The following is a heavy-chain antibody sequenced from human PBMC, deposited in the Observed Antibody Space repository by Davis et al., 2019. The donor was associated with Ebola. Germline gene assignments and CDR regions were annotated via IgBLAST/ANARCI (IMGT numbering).Heavy chain of an antibody. V-gene: IGHV3-23*01. CDR3: ARETGVGY. D-gene: IGHD1-26*01. CDR1: GFTFKDYV. CDR2: IRAAGDTT. J-gene: IGHJ4*02. Sequence: PGGSLRLSCAASGFTFKDYVMSWVRQAPGKGLEWVSGIRAAGDTTYYADSVKGRFTISRDNSKNTLYLQMTSLRAEDTAVYYCARETGVGYWGQGTLVTVSS.